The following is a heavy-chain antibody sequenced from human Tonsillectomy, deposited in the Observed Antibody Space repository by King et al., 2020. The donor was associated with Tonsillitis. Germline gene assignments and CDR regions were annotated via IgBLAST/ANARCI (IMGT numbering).Heavy chain of an antibody. V-gene: IGHV3-66*01. Sequence: VQLVESGGGSVQPGGSLRLSCAASGFTVSSNYMSWVRQAPGKGLEWVSVIYSDGSTYYADSVKGRFTISRDTSRNTLYLQMNSLRAEDTAVYYCARERSVAAVGWFDPWGQGTLVTVSS. CDR2: IYSDGST. CDR1: GFTVSSNY. D-gene: IGHD6-13*01. CDR3: ARERSVAAVGWFDP. J-gene: IGHJ5*02.